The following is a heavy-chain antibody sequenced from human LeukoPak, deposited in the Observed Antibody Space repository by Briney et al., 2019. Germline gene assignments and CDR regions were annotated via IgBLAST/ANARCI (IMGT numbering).Heavy chain of an antibody. D-gene: IGHD2-21*02. V-gene: IGHV3-53*05. J-gene: IGHJ4*02. Sequence: GGSLRLSCAASGFTVSSNYMSWVRQAPGKGLEWVSVIYSGGSTYYADSVKGRFTISRDNSKNTLYLQMGSLRAEDMAVYYCASSGGDPRYPFDYWGQGTLVTVSS. CDR2: IYSGGST. CDR1: GFTVSSNY. CDR3: ASSGGDPRYPFDY.